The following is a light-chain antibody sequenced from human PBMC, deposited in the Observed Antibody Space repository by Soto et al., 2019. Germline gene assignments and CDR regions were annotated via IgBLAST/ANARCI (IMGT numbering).Light chain of an antibody. J-gene: IGKJ1*01. CDR2: AAS. V-gene: IGKV1-39*01. CDR1: QSISSS. CDR3: QPSFNLPRT. Sequence: DIEMTQSPSSLSASVGETITITCRASQSISSSLNWFQHSPGQPPKLLLFAASNLYAGVPPRFSGSGSGTSFSLTIRSLQPEDFATYYCQPSFNLPRTFGPGTRVEFK.